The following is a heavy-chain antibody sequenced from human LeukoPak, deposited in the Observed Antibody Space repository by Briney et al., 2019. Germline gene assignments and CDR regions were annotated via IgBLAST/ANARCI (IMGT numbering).Heavy chain of an antibody. CDR1: GFIDSNNY. CDR3: ARGCYYERRGYCPFDY. CDR2: IYSGGGT. J-gene: IGHJ4*02. Sequence: GGSLRLSCAASGFIDSNNYMNWLAHAPGEGLDGFLIIYSGGGTYYADSVKCRFTISRDNSKNTLYHQMHSLRADDKAVYYCARGCYYERRGYCPFDYWGPGTLVTVSS. D-gene: IGHD3-22*01. V-gene: IGHV3-53*01.